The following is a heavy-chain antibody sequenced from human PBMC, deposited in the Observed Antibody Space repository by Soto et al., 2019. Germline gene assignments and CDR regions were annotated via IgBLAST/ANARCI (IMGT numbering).Heavy chain of an antibody. V-gene: IGHV3-33*01. Sequence: QVQLVESGGGVVQPGRSLRLSCAASGFTFSSYGMHWVRQAPGKGLEWVAVIWYDGSNKYYADSVKGRFTISRDNSKNTRYLKMNSLRAEDTAVYYCASQGGYSYRTDVIDYWGQGTLVTVSS. CDR1: GFTFSSYG. J-gene: IGHJ4*02. CDR3: ASQGGYSYRTDVIDY. D-gene: IGHD5-18*01. CDR2: IWYDGSNK.